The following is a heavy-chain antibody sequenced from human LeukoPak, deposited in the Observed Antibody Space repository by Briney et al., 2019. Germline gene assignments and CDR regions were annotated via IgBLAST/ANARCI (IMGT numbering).Heavy chain of an antibody. CDR2: LRQDGSEK. CDR1: GFTFSSYW. J-gene: IGHJ4*02. V-gene: IGHV3-7*01. Sequence: GGSLRLSCAASGFTFSSYWMSWVRQAPGKGLEWVANLRQDGSEKNYVDSVKGRFTISRDNAKNSLYLQMNNLRAEDTAVYYCARDSPFGCNWGQGTLVTVSS. D-gene: IGHD2-15*01. CDR3: ARDSPFGCN.